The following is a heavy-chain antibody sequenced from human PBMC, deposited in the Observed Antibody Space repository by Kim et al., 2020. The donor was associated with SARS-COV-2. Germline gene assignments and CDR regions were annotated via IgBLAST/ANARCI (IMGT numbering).Heavy chain of an antibody. D-gene: IGHD6-13*01. Sequence: NTPSFQGQVTISADKSISTAYLQWRSLEASDTAMYYCTSGTGYSSNWFDYWGQGTLVTVSS. V-gene: IGHV5-51*01. CDR3: TSGTGYSSNWFDY. J-gene: IGHJ4*02.